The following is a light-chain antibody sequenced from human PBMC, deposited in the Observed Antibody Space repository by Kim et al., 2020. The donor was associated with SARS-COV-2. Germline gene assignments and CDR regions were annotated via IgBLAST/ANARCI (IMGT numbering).Light chain of an antibody. CDR1: SLRSYN. CDR3: NSRDSSGNHLV. V-gene: IGLV3-19*01. Sequence: SSELTQDPAVSVALGQTVRITCQGDSLRSYNASWYQQKPGQAPVLVIYGKNNRPSGIPDRFSGSSSGNTASWTITGAQAEDEADYYCNSRDSSGNHLVFG. CDR2: GKN. J-gene: IGLJ3*02.